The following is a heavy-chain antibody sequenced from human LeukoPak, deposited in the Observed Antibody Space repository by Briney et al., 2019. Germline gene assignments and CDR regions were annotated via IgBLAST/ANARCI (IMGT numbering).Heavy chain of an antibody. Sequence: SETLSLTCTVSGGSISSGDYYWSWIRQPAGKGLEWIGRIYTSGSTNYNPSLKSRVTISVDTSKNQFSLKLSSVTAADTAVYYCATRRYCSSTSCYWSHWYFDLWGRGTLVTVSS. CDR1: GGSISSGDYY. CDR2: IYTSGST. CDR3: ATRRYCSSTSCYWSHWYFDL. J-gene: IGHJ2*01. V-gene: IGHV4-61*02. D-gene: IGHD2-2*01.